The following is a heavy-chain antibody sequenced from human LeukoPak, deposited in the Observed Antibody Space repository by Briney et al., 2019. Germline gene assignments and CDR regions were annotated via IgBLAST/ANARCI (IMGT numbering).Heavy chain of an antibody. CDR2: INHSGST. D-gene: IGHD1-26*01. CDR3: ARARGILVGVTRRKKSHYFDY. CDR1: GGSFSGYY. Sequence: SETLSLTCAVYGGSFSGYYWSWIRQPPGKGLEWIGEINHSGSTNYNPSLKSRVTISVDTSKNQFSLKLSSVTAADTAVYYCARARGILVGVTRRKKSHYFDYWGQGTLVTVSS. J-gene: IGHJ4*02. V-gene: IGHV4-34*01.